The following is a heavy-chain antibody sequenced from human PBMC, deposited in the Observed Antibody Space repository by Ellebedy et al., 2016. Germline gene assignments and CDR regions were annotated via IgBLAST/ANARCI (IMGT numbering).Heavy chain of an antibody. D-gene: IGHD2-2*01. V-gene: IGHV3-49*03. Sequence: GGSLRLSXIASGFTFDDYAMSWFRQAPGKGLEWVGYIRSKPYGGTTEYAASVKGRFTISRDDSKNTLYLQMNSLRAEDTAVYYCARESCSSPSCYWYFHLWGRGTLVTVSS. CDR3: ARESCSSPSCYWYFHL. CDR2: IRSKPYGGTT. J-gene: IGHJ2*01. CDR1: GFTFDDYA.